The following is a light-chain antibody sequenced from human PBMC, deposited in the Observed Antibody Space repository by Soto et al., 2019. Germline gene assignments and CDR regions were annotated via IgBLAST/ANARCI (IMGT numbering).Light chain of an antibody. CDR2: LAS. J-gene: IGKJ1*01. V-gene: IGKV2-28*01. CDR3: MESLKRPRT. Sequence: VMTQSPLSLPVTPGAPASISCKSSQSLLHSNGHTYLGWYLLKREQSPQLLIYLASKRASGVSDRFRGSGADTDVTLKISRAEAEDVGIDYCMESLKRPRTFGQGNKVE. CDR1: QSLLHSNGHTY.